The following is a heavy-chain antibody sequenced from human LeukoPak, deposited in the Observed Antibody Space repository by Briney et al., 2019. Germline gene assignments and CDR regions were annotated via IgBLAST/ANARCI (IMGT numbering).Heavy chain of an antibody. D-gene: IGHD4-23*01. V-gene: IGHV3-21*04. CDR3: VRRSKVVSRGYFYHYLDV. J-gene: IGHJ6*03. CDR2: ISSSSSYI. CDR1: GFTFSSYS. Sequence: GGSLRLSCAASGFTFSSYSMNWVRQAPGKGLEGVACISSSSSYIYYADSVKGRFTISRDNAKNSLYLQMNSRRAGDTGWYFFVRRSKVVSRGYFYHYLDVRGKGTTVTVSS.